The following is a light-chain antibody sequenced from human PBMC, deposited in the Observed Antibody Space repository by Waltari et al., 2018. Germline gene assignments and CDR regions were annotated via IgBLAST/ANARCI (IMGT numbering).Light chain of an antibody. J-gene: IGKJ1*01. V-gene: IGKV1-39*01. CDR2: AAS. Sequence: DIQMTQSPSSLSASVGDRVTITCRASQRISNYLNWYQQKPGKAPRLLIYAASSLQSGVPSRFSGSGSGTEFTLTITSLQPEDFATYYCQQSYPTPPWTFGQGTKVDMK. CDR1: QRISNY. CDR3: QQSYPTPPWT.